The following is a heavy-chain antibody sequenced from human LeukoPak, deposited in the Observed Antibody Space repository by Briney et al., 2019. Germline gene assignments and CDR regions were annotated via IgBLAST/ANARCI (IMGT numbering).Heavy chain of an antibody. V-gene: IGHV4-39*07. CDR2: IYYSGST. CDR1: GGSISSGSYY. J-gene: IGHJ4*02. CDR3: ARRTVRGVIKY. Sequence: SQTLSLTCTVSGGSISSGSYYWGWIRQPPGKGLEWIGSIYYSGSTYYNPSLKSRVTISVDTSKNQFSLKLSSVTAADTAVYYCARRTVRGVIKYWDQGSLVTVSS. D-gene: IGHD3-10*01.